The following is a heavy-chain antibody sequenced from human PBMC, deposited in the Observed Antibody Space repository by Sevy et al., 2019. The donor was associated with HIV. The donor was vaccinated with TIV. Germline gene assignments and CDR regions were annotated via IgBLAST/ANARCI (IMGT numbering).Heavy chain of an antibody. CDR1: GFTFSSYS. Sequence: GGSLRLSCVASGFTFSSYSMHWVRQAPGKGLEWVSSVSSSDYIYYAHSVKGRFTISRDNAKNSLYLQMNGLRADDTAVYYCAKSWGSITAAGLDYWGQGTLVTVSS. D-gene: IGHD6-13*01. J-gene: IGHJ4*02. CDR3: AKSWGSITAAGLDY. V-gene: IGHV3-21*01. CDR2: VSSSDYI.